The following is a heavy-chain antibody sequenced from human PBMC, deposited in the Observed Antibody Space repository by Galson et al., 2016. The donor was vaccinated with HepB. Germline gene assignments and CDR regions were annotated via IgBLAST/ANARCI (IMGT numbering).Heavy chain of an antibody. V-gene: IGHV3-64D*06. CDR3: VKFSDFDWLLSDAFDI. CDR1: GFTFSRYP. Sequence: SLRLSCAASGFTFSRYPMHWVRQAPGKGLEYVSGISDTGDRTYYADSLKDRFTISRDNSKSILYLQMSGLRAEDTAVYHCVKFSDFDWLLSDAFDIWGRGTMVTVSS. CDR2: ISDTGDRT. J-gene: IGHJ3*02. D-gene: IGHD3-9*01.